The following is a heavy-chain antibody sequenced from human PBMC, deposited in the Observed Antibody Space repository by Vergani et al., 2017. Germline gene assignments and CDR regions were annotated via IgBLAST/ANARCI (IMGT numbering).Heavy chain of an antibody. J-gene: IGHJ4*02. Sequence: QVQLVESGGGVVQPGRSLRLSCAASGFTFSSYAMRWVRQAPGKGLEWVAVISYDGSNKYYADSVKGRFTISRDNSKNTLYLQMNSLRAEDTAVYYCASDAYYYGSGLTRVYFDYWGQGTLVTVSS. CDR3: ASDAYYYGSGLTRVYFDY. CDR2: ISYDGSNK. D-gene: IGHD3-10*01. CDR1: GFTFSSYA. V-gene: IGHV3-30-3*01.